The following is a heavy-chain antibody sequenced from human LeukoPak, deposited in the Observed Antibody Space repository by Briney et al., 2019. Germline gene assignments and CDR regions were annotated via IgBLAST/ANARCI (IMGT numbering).Heavy chain of an antibody. CDR3: ARGLVPSDAFDI. D-gene: IGHD6-6*01. Sequence: GGSLRLSCAASGFTFSSYSMNRVRQAPGKGLEWVSSISSSSSYIYYADSVKGRFTISRDNAKNSLYLQMNSLRAEDTAVYYCARGLVPSDAFDIWGQGTMVTVSS. CDR2: ISSSSSYI. V-gene: IGHV3-21*01. J-gene: IGHJ3*02. CDR1: GFTFSSYS.